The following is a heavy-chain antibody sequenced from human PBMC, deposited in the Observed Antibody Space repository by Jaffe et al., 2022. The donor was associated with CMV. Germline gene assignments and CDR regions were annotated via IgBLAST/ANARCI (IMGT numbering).Heavy chain of an antibody. CDR2: IYHSGST. V-gene: IGHV4-4*02. J-gene: IGHJ6*03. D-gene: IGHD5-12*01. Sequence: QVQLQESGPGLVKPSGTLSLTCAVSGGSISSSNWWSWVRQPPGKGLEWIGEIYHSGSTNYNPSLKSRVTISVDKSKNQFSLKLSSVTAADTAVYYCASIGRGGYDFYPRRYYYYMDVWGKGTTVTVSS. CDR3: ASIGRGGYDFYPRRYYYYMDV. CDR1: GGSISSSNW.